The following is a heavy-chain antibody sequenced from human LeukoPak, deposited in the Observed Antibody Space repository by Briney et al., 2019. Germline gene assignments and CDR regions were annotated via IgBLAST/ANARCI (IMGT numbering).Heavy chain of an antibody. V-gene: IGHV3-33*08. D-gene: IGHD4-17*01. Sequence: GGSLRLSCAASGFTFSSHAMHWVRQAPGKGLEWVAVIWYDGSNKYYADSVKGRFTISRDNSKNTLYLQMNSLRAEDTALYYCAKAAYGDYVNWFDPWGQGILVIVSS. CDR1: GFTFSSHA. J-gene: IGHJ5*02. CDR2: IWYDGSNK. CDR3: AKAAYGDYVNWFDP.